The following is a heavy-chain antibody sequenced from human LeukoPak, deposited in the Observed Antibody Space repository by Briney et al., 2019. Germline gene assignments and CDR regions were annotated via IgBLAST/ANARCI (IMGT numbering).Heavy chain of an antibody. CDR2: IGTAGDT. J-gene: IGHJ6*03. D-gene: IGHD3-3*01. CDR1: GFTFSSYD. V-gene: IGHV3-13*01. CDR3: ARDYDRYYMDV. Sequence: GGSLRLSCAASGFTFSSYDMHWVRQATGKGLEWVSSIGTAGDTHYPGSVKGRFTISRENAKNSLYLQMNSLRAGDTAVYYCARDYDRYYMDVWGKGTPVTVSS.